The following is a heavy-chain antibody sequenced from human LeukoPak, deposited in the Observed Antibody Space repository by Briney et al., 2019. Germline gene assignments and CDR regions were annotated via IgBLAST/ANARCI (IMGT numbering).Heavy chain of an antibody. D-gene: IGHD1-1*01. Sequence: SETLSLTCAVYGGSFSGYYWSWIRQPPGKGLEWIGEINHSGSTNYNPSLKSRVTISVDTSKNQFSLKLRSVTAADTAVYYCARGGGYDWFDPWGQGTLVTVSS. J-gene: IGHJ5*02. CDR3: ARGGGYDWFDP. CDR2: INHSGST. CDR1: GGSFSGYY. V-gene: IGHV4-34*01.